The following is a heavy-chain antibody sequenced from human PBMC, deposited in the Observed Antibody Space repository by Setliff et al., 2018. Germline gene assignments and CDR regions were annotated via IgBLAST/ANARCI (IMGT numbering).Heavy chain of an antibody. J-gene: IGHJ3*01. CDR1: GFTFSTYS. CDR2: ISDSSIYI. CDR3: ARSPANGGHDAFDV. V-gene: IGHV3-21*01. D-gene: IGHD6-25*01. Sequence: PGGSLRLSCAASGFTFSTYSMHWVRQAPGKGLEWVPSISDSSIYIYYVDSVKGRFTISRDNAQNSLYLQMDSLRAEDTAVYYCARSPANGGHDAFDVWGQGTMVTVSS.